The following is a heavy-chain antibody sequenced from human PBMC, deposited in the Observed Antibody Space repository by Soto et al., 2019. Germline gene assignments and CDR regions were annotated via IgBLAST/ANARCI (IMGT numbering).Heavy chain of an antibody. CDR3: ARGRSIAAAGTTGYYYGMDV. V-gene: IGHV1-69*06. CDR2: IIPIFGTA. Sequence: QVQLVQSGAEVKKPGSSVKVSCKASGGTFSSYAISWVRQAPGQGLEWMGGIIPIFGTANYAQKFQGRVTITADKSTSTAYMELSSLRSEDTAVYYCARGRSIAAAGTTGYYYGMDVWGQGTTVTVS. D-gene: IGHD6-13*01. J-gene: IGHJ6*02. CDR1: GGTFSSYA.